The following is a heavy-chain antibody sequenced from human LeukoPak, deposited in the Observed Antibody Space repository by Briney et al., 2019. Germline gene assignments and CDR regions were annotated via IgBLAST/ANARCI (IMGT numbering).Heavy chain of an antibody. D-gene: IGHD6-6*01. CDR3: ARDRSTSSSHYLDN. CDR1: GFTFSTYA. J-gene: IGHJ4*02. Sequence: GGSLRLSCAASGFTFSTYAMSWVRQAPGKGLEWVSTIGGSGANTFYADSVQGRFSISRDNSKNTLDLQMSSLRAEDTAVYYCARDRSTSSSHYLDNCGQGTLVAVSS. CDR2: IGGSGANT. V-gene: IGHV3-23*01.